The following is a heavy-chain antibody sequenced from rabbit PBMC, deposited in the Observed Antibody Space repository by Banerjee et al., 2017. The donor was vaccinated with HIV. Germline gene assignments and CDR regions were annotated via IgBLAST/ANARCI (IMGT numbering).Heavy chain of an antibody. CDR2: IYAGSGST. CDR3: ASGYTYGVAGYTSATYALDP. D-gene: IGHD6-1*01. V-gene: IGHV1S45*01. J-gene: IGHJ2*01. Sequence: QEQLKESGGGLVQPGGSLKLSCKASGFDFSSYYMSWVRQAPGKGLEWIGCIYAGSGSTYYASWAKGRFTISKASSTTVTLQMTSLTASDTATYFCASGYTYGVAGYTSATYALDPWGPGTLVTVS. CDR1: GFDFSSYYM.